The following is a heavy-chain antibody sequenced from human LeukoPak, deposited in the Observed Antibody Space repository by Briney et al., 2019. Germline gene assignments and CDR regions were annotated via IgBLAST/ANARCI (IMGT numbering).Heavy chain of an antibody. CDR3: AKGGTTDFDY. V-gene: IGHV5-51*01. Sequence: GESLQISCQGSGSSFTSYWIGWVRQLPGKGLEWMGILYPGDSDTRYSPSFQGQVTISADKSISTAYLQWSSLKDSDTAMYYCAKGGTTDFDYWGQGTLVTVSS. D-gene: IGHD1-7*01. CDR1: GSSFTSYW. CDR2: LYPGDSDT. J-gene: IGHJ4*02.